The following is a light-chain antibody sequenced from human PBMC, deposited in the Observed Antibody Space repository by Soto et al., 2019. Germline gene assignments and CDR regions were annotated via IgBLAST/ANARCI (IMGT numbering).Light chain of an antibody. J-gene: IGKJ2*01. CDR1: QSVGSN. Sequence: EIVMTQSPATLSVSPGERASLSCRASQSVGSNLAWSQKTAGQAPRLIIYGASTRATGIPARFSGSGSGTEFTLTISSLQSEDFAVYSCQQHANWPYSFGQGTKLVIK. V-gene: IGKV3-15*01. CDR3: QQHANWPYS. CDR2: GAS.